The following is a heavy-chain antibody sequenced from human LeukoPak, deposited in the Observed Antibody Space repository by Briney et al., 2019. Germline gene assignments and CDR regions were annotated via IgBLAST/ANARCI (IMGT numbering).Heavy chain of an antibody. D-gene: IGHD2-15*01. Sequence: GRSLRLSCSSSRFSFSSYAMHWVRQAPGKGLEGEPVISYDGSNKYYAHSVKGRFTISRDNSKNTRYLQMNSLRAKDTAVYYCPRGVLDIVVVVAATDFDNWGQGTLVTVSS. CDR3: PRGVLDIVVVVAATDFDN. J-gene: IGHJ4*02. V-gene: IGHV3-30-3*01. CDR2: ISYDGSNK. CDR1: RFSFSSYA.